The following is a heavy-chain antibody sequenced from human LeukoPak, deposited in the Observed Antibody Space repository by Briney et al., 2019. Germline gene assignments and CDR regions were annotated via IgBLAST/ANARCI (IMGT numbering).Heavy chain of an antibody. CDR3: ANNRWRGTGYSSSWYRDLSPGFDY. Sequence: QSGGSLRLSCAASGFTFSNHGMNWVRQAPGKGLEWVSGISPSADIKYYADSVKGRFTISRDNSKNTLYLQMNSLRAEDTAVYYCANNRWRGTGYSSSWYRDLSPGFDYWGQGTLVTVSS. CDR2: ISPSADIK. CDR1: GFTFSNHG. J-gene: IGHJ4*02. D-gene: IGHD6-13*01. V-gene: IGHV3-23*01.